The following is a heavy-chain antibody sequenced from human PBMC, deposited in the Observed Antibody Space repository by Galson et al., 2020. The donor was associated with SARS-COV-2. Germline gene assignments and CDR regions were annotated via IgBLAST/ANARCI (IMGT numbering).Heavy chain of an antibody. CDR3: AIRFGGLGYMDV. D-gene: IGHD3-10*01. J-gene: IGHJ6*04. CDR1: GFTFSTAW. V-gene: IGHV3-15*01. Sequence: GESLKISCAVSGFTFSTAWMIWVRQAPGKGLEWVGRIKTRSDGETTDYGAPVKGIFIISRDDSKDTLYLHMNSLRTEDTAVYYCAIRFGGLGYMDVWGKGTTVTVSS. CDR2: IKTRSDGETT.